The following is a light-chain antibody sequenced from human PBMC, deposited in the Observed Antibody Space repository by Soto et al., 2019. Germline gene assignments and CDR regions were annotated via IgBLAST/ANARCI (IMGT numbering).Light chain of an antibody. J-gene: IGKJ4*01. CDR1: QTVRDN. CDR2: GAT. Sequence: EVVMTQSPATLSVSAGERATLSFRASQTVRDNLGWYQQKPGQPPRLLIYGATTRATGIPARFSGSGSGTEFTLTISSLQSEDFAVYYCQQYNNWPLTFGGGTKVDI. V-gene: IGKV3D-15*01. CDR3: QQYNNWPLT.